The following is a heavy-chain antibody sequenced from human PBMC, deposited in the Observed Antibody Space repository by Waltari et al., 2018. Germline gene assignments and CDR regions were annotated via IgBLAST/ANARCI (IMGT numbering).Heavy chain of an antibody. V-gene: IGHV1-69*12. Sequence: QVHLVQSGAEMKKPGSSVKVSCKASGGTFGSYAVAWVRQAAGQGLEWLGGIIPIFGRPQYAQNFQGRVTLTADASTTTVYVEMSGLRSADTAIYFCARRNLGFAFDVWGQGTLVIVSS. CDR3: ARRNLGFAFDV. CDR2: IIPIFGRP. CDR1: GGTFGSYA. D-gene: IGHD1-26*01. J-gene: IGHJ3*01.